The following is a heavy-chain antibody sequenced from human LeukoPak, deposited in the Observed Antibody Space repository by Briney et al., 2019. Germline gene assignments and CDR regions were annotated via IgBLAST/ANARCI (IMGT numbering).Heavy chain of an antibody. V-gene: IGHV1-46*01. J-gene: IGHJ4*02. Sequence: ASVKVSCKASGYPFTNHYAHWVRQAPGQGLEWMAMINPKDGSTIYAQKFQFRVTMTRDMSTSTVYMELSSLRSEDTAVYYCAREAITIFGVVTALDYWGQGTLVTVSS. CDR1: GYPFTNHY. CDR2: INPKDGST. D-gene: IGHD3-3*01. CDR3: AREAITIFGVVTALDY.